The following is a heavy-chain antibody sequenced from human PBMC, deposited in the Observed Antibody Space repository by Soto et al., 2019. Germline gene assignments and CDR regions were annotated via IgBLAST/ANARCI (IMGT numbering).Heavy chain of an antibody. V-gene: IGHV3-9*01. Sequence: GGSLRLSCAASGFTFDDYSMHWVRQAPGKGLEWVSGISWNSGSVGYADSVKGRFTISRDNAKNSLYLQMNSLRAEDTALYYCAKGLGYCSGGSCYFVRYFDYWGQGTLVTVSS. CDR3: AKGLGYCSGGSCYFVRYFDY. J-gene: IGHJ4*02. D-gene: IGHD2-15*01. CDR2: ISWNSGSV. CDR1: GFTFDDYS.